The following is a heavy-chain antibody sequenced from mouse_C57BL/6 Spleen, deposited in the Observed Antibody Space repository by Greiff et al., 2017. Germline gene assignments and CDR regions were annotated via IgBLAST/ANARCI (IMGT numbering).Heavy chain of an antibody. CDR3: ARSLDSSGFAY. D-gene: IGHD3-2*02. CDR1: GYAFSSYW. J-gene: IGHJ3*01. CDR2: IYPGDGDT. Sequence: QVHVKQSGAELVKPGASVKISCKASGYAFSSYWMNWVKQRPGKGLEWIGQIYPGDGDTNYNGKFKGKATLTADKSSSTAYMQLSSLTSEDSAVYFCARSLDSSGFAYWGQGTLVTVSA. V-gene: IGHV1-80*01.